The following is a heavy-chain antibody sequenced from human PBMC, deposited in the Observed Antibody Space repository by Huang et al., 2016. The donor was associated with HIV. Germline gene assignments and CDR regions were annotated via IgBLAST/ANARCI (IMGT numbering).Heavy chain of an antibody. CDR2: ISGRGGST. Sequence: EVQLLESGGGLVQPGGSLRLSCAASGFTFIDYAMNWVRQAPGKGLEWVSAISGRGGSTYYADSVKGRFTISRDNSENTLYLLMRSLRAEDTAVYYCAKDVGGYSSAMDVWGQGTTVTVSS. CDR1: GFTFIDYA. CDR3: AKDVGGYSSAMDV. V-gene: IGHV3-23*01. D-gene: IGHD2-2*03. J-gene: IGHJ6*02.